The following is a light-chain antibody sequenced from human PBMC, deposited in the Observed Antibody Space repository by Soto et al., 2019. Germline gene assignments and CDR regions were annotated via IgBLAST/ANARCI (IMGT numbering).Light chain of an antibody. V-gene: IGKV3-15*01. CDR3: QQHNNWPSWT. Sequence: EIVLTQSPGTLSLSPGERATLSCRASQSVSSNLAWYQQKPGQAPRLIIYGAYTRATGIPARFSGSGSGTEFTLTISSLQSEDFAVYYCQQHNNWPSWTFGQGTKVDIK. CDR1: QSVSSN. J-gene: IGKJ1*01. CDR2: GAY.